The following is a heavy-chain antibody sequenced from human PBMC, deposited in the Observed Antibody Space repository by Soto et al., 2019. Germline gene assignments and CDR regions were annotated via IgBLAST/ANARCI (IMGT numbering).Heavy chain of an antibody. CDR3: ARESYDLTSNFDY. CDR2: ISSTTNYI. J-gene: IGHJ4*02. D-gene: IGHD5-12*01. Sequence: GGSLRLSCAASGFTFTRYSVNWVRQAPGKGLEWVSSISSTTNYIYYGDSMKGRFTISRDNAKNSLYLEMNSLRAEDTAVYYCARESYDLTSNFDYWGQGALDTVST. CDR1: GFTFTRYS. V-gene: IGHV3-21*06.